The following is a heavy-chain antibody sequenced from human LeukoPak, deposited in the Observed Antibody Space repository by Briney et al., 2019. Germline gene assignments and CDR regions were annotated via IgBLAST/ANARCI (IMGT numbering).Heavy chain of an antibody. D-gene: IGHD3-9*01. CDR1: GGSISSSSYY. CDR2: IYYSGST. CDR3: ARRNYDILTGYYPFDY. Sequence: ASETLSLTCTVSGGSISSSSYYWGWIRQPPGKGLEWIGSIYYSGSTYYNPSLKSRVTISVDTSKNQFSLKLSSVTAADTAVYYCARRNYDILTGYYPFDYWGQGTLVTVSS. J-gene: IGHJ4*02. V-gene: IGHV4-39*01.